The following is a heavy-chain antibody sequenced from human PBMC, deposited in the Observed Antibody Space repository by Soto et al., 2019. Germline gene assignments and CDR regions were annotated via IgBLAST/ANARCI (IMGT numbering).Heavy chain of an antibody. CDR3: ARDSHYDILTGYSRNAFDI. D-gene: IGHD3-9*01. V-gene: IGHV1-2*02. CDR1: GYTFTGHY. Sequence: GASVKVSCKASGYTFTGHYIHWVRQAPGQGLEWVGWIYPNTGGTNYAQRFQGRVTMTRDTSISTVYMELSRLRSDDTAVYYCARDSHYDILTGYSRNAFDIWGQGTMVTVSS. J-gene: IGHJ3*02. CDR2: IYPNTGGT.